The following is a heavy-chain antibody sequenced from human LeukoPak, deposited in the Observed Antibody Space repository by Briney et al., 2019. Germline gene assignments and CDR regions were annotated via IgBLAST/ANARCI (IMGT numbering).Heavy chain of an antibody. J-gene: IGHJ4*02. CDR1: GYTFTNYA. D-gene: IGHD3-16*02. V-gene: IGHV7-4-1*02. CDR3: ARAFQSLGGLSLPDY. Sequence: ASVKVSRKASGYTFTNYAMNWVRQAPGQGLEWMGWIHPSTGNPTYAQGFTGRFVFSLDTPVSTTYLQISSLKAEDTAVYFCARAFQSLGGLSLPDYWGQGTLVTVSS. CDR2: IHPSTGNP.